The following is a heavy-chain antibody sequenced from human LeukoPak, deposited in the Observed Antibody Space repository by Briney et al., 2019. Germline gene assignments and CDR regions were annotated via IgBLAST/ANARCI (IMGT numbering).Heavy chain of an antibody. CDR3: AKLEVLAYGSGSYSGY. CDR1: GFTFSSSP. Sequence: PGGSRRLSCAASGFTFSSSPMSWVRQAPGKGLEWVSAISGRGGDTYYADSVKGRFTISRDNSKNTLFLQMNSLRAEDTAVYYCAKLEVLAYGSGSYSGYWGQGTLVTVSS. J-gene: IGHJ4*02. D-gene: IGHD3-10*01. CDR2: ISGRGGDT. V-gene: IGHV3-23*01.